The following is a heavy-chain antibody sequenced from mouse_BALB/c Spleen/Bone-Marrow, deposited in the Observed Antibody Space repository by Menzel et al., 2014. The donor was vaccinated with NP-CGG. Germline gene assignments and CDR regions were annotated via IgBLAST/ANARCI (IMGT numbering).Heavy chain of an antibody. CDR2: IWAGGGT. D-gene: IGHD2-3*01. J-gene: IGHJ4*01. Sequence: VKLMESGPGLVAPSQSLSITCTVSGFSLTSYGVHWVRQPPGKGLEWLGVIWAGGGTNYNSALMSRLSISKDNSKSQVFLKMNSLQTDDTAMYYCARDPGDGYVDYWGQGTSVTVSS. CDR3: ARDPGDGYVDY. CDR1: GFSLTSYG. V-gene: IGHV2-9*02.